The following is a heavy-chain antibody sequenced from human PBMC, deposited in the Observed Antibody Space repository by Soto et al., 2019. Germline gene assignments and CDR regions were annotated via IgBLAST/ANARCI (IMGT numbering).Heavy chain of an antibody. J-gene: IGHJ6*02. CDR1: GGSISSSSYY. Sequence: SETLSLTCTVSGGSISSSSYYWGWIRQPPGKGLEWIGSIYYSGSTYYNPSLKSRVTISVDTSKNQFSLKLSSVTAADTAVYYCARETMVTSGLYYYYGMDVWGQGTTVTVSS. V-gene: IGHV4-39*07. D-gene: IGHD3-10*01. CDR3: ARETMVTSGLYYYYGMDV. CDR2: IYYSGST.